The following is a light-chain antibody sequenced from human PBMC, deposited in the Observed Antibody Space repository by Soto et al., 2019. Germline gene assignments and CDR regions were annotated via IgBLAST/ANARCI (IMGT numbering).Light chain of an antibody. CDR3: SSYTSSSTLV. CDR2: EVS. J-gene: IGLJ2*01. CDR1: SSDIGHYDY. Sequence: QSALTQPASVSGSPGQSITISCTGTSSDIGHYDYVSWYQQHPGKAPKLMIYEVSNRPSGVSSRFSGSKSGSTASLTISGLQAEDEADYYCSSYTSSSTLVFGGGTKLTVL. V-gene: IGLV2-14*01.